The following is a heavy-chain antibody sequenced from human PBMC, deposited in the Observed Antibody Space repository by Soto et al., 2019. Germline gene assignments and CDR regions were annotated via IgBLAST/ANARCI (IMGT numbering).Heavy chain of an antibody. D-gene: IGHD1-1*01. CDR2: IYATGTT. V-gene: IGHV4-4*07. CDR3: VRDGTKTLRDWFDP. Sequence: SETLCRPCTVSGASISGFYWSWIRKSPGKGLEWIGRIYATGTTDYNPSLKSRVMMSVDTSKKQFSLKLRSVTAADTAVYYCVRDGTKTLRDWFDPWGQGISATVS. J-gene: IGHJ5*02. CDR1: GASISGFY.